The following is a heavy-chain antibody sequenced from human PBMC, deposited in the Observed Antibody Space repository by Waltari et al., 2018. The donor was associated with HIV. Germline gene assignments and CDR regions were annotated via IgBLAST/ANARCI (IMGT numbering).Heavy chain of an antibody. CDR1: GSTFTGYY. CDR3: ARWRHYGSGSYAFDI. D-gene: IGHD3-10*01. V-gene: IGHV1-2*06. CDR2: INPNSGGT. Sequence: QVQLVQSGAEVKKPGASVTVSCTASGSTFTGYYMHRVRHAPGQGLEWMGRINPNSGGTNYAQKFQGRVTMTRDTSISTAYMDLSRLRADDTAVYYCARWRHYGSGSYAFDIWGQGTMVTVSS. J-gene: IGHJ3*02.